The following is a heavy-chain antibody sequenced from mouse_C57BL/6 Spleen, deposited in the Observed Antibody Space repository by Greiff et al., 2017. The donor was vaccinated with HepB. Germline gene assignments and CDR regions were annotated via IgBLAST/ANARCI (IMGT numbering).Heavy chain of an antibody. CDR1: GYTFTSYW. CDR2: IDPSDSET. J-gene: IGHJ2*01. CDR3: ARASGNYDYFDC. Sequence: QVQLQQPGAELVRPGSSVKLSCKASGYTFTSYWMHWVKQRPIQGLEWIGNIDPSDSETHYNQKFKDKATLTVDKSSSTAYMQLSSLTSEDSAVYYCARASGNYDYFDCWGQGTTLTVSS. V-gene: IGHV1-52*01. D-gene: IGHD2-1*01.